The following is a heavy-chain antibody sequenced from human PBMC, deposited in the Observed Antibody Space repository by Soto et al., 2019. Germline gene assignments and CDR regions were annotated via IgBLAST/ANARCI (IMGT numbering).Heavy chain of an antibody. D-gene: IGHD4-17*01. CDR1: GFTFSSYG. CDR2: ISYDGSNK. J-gene: IGHJ4*02. Sequence: GGSLRLSCAASGFTFSSYGMHWVRQAPGKGLEWVAVISYDGSNKYYADSVKGRFTISRDNSKNTLYLQMNSLRAEDTAVYYCANAPPDYGDYDFDWYGGQGTLVTVSS. V-gene: IGHV3-30*18. CDR3: ANAPPDYGDYDFDWY.